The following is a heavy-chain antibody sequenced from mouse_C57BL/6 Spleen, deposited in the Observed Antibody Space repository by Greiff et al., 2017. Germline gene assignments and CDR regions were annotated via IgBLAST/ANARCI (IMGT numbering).Heavy chain of an antibody. Sequence: VQLQQPGAELVKPGASVKLSCKASGYTFTSYWMHWVKQRPGQGLEWIGMIHPNSGSTNYNEKFKSKATMTVDKSSSTAYMQLSSLTSEDSAVYYCARKGDYYGSHFDYWGQGTTLTVSS. J-gene: IGHJ2*01. CDR1: GYTFTSYW. V-gene: IGHV1-64*01. D-gene: IGHD1-1*01. CDR3: ARKGDYYGSHFDY. CDR2: IHPNSGST.